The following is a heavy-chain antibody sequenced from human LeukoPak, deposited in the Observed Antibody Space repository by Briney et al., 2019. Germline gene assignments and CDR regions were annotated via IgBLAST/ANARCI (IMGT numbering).Heavy chain of an antibody. CDR2: IYSSGST. D-gene: IGHD3-10*01. J-gene: IGHJ5*02. CDR1: GGSISNYY. V-gene: IGHV4-4*07. Sequence: SETLSLTCTVSGGSISNYYWSWIRQPTGKGLEWIGRIYSSGSTNYNPSLQSRVTMSVDTSKNQFSLKLSSVTAADTAVYYCARIPFGYWFDPWGQGTLVTVSS. CDR3: ARIPFGYWFDP.